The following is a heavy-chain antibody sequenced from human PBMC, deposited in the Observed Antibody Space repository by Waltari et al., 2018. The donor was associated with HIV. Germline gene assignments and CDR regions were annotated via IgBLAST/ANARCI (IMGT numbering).Heavy chain of an antibody. CDR2: ITPSSAV. D-gene: IGHD2-15*01. J-gene: IGHJ4*02. Sequence: EVQLVESGGGLVKRGGSLRLSCAAYGFTFSSYTMSWVRQAPGKGLAWVSSITPSSAVYYADSVKGRFTISRDNAKNSLYLQMSSLRAEDTAVYYCARPPRYCSGGSCYSPFEYWGQGALVTVSS. CDR1: GFTFSSYT. V-gene: IGHV3-21*01. CDR3: ARPPRYCSGGSCYSPFEY.